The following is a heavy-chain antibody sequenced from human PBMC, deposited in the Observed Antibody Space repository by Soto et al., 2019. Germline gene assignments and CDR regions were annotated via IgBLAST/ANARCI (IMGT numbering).Heavy chain of an antibody. D-gene: IGHD4-17*01. CDR3: ARPSTSYGDYGWSLAW. Sequence: QVRLVQSGAEVKKPGASVQVSCKASGYPFGGYAIGWVRQAPGQGLEWMGWVSGHTGDSGNAQRFQGRVTLTTETSTSTAYMGLRGLRSDDTAVYYCARPSTSYGDYGWSLAWWGQGTLVTVSS. J-gene: IGHJ1*01. CDR2: VSGHTGDS. V-gene: IGHV1-18*01. CDR1: GYPFGGYA.